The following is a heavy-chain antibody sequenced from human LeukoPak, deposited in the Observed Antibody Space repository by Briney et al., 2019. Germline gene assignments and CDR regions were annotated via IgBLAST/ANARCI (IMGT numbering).Heavy chain of an antibody. Sequence: PSETLSLTCAVYGGSFSGYYWSWIRQPPGKGLEWIGEINHSGSTNYNPSLKSRVTISVDTSKNQFSLKLSSVTAADTAGYYCARAGAYSSGSDYWGQGTLVTVSS. D-gene: IGHD6-19*01. J-gene: IGHJ4*02. V-gene: IGHV4-34*01. CDR3: ARAGAYSSGSDY. CDR2: INHSGST. CDR1: GGSFSGYY.